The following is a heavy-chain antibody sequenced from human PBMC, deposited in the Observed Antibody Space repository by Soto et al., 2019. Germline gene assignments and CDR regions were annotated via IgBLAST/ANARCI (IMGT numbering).Heavy chain of an antibody. V-gene: IGHV3-23*01. CDR2: ISGSDDST. J-gene: IGHJ4*02. CDR1: GFTFSSYA. D-gene: IGHD6-6*01. Sequence: EVQLLESGGGLVQPGESLRLSCAASGFTFSSYAMSWVRQAPGKGLEWVSVISGSDDSTYYADSVKGRFTISRDNSQNTLYLQMTSLRAADTAVSYCANRSSSSTFDYWGQGTLVTVSS. CDR3: ANRSSSSTFDY.